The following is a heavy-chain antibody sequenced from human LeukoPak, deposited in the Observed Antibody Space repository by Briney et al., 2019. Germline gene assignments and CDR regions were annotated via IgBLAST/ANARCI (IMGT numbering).Heavy chain of an antibody. D-gene: IGHD2-2*01. V-gene: IGHV3-23*01. CDR2: ISGSGGST. CDR1: GFTFSSYA. Sequence: AGGSLRLSCAASGFTFSSYAMSWVRQAPGKGLEWVSAISGSGGSTYYADSVKGRFTISRDNSKNTLYLQMNSLRAEDTAVYYCAKDGQAHIVVVPAAAFDYWGQGTLVTVSS. J-gene: IGHJ4*02. CDR3: AKDGQAHIVVVPAAAFDY.